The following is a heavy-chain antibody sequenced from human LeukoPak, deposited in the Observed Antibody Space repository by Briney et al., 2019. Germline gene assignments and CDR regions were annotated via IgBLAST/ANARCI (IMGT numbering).Heavy chain of an antibody. CDR1: GFTFSYYG. J-gene: IGHJ4*02. V-gene: IGHV3-30*02. Sequence: PGGSLRLSCAASGFTFSYYGMHWVRQAPGKGLEWVAFIRYDGSNKYYADSVKGRFTISRDNSKNTLYLQMNSLRADDTAVYYCAKLSGSSCYSPGSYWGQGTLVTVSS. D-gene: IGHD2-15*01. CDR3: AKLSGSSCYSPGSY. CDR2: IRYDGSNK.